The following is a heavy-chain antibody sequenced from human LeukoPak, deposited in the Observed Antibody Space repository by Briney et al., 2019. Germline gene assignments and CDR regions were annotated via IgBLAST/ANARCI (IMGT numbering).Heavy chain of an antibody. CDR1: GFTFSSYE. CDR2: ISSSGSTR. D-gene: IGHD1-26*01. Sequence: GGSLRLSCAASGFTFSSYEMNWVRQAPGKGLEWVSYISSSGSTRYYADSVKGRFTISRDNSKNTLYLQMNSRRAEDTAVYYCARGGSYLSAFDIWGQGTMVTVSS. CDR3: ARGGSYLSAFDI. J-gene: IGHJ3*02. V-gene: IGHV3-48*03.